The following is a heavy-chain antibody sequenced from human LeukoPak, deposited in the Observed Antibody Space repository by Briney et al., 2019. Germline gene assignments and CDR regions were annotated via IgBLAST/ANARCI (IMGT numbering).Heavy chain of an antibody. CDR3: ARSASYYYMDV. CDR2: ISAYNGNT. CDR1: GYTFTSYG. Sequence: SVKVSCKASGYTFTSYGISWVRQAPGQGLEWMGWISAYNGNTNYAQKLQGRVTMTTDTSTNTAYMELSSLRSDDTAIYYCARSASYYYMDVWGKGTTVTVSS. V-gene: IGHV1-18*01. J-gene: IGHJ6*03.